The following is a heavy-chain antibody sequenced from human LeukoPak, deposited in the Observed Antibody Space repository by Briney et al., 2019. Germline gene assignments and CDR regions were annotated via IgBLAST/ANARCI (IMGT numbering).Heavy chain of an antibody. CDR2: IYHSGST. V-gene: IGHV4-4*02. Sequence: SETLSLTCAVSGGSISSSNWWSWVRQPPGKGLEWIGEIYHSGSTNYNPSLKSRVTISVDKSKNQFSLKLSSVTAADTAVYYCARRPYYGSGKEAFDPWGQGTLVTVSS. D-gene: IGHD3-10*01. J-gene: IGHJ5*02. CDR3: ARRPYYGSGKEAFDP. CDR1: GGSISSSNW.